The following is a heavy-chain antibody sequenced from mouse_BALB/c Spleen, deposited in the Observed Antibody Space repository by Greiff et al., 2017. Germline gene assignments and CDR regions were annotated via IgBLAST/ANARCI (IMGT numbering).Heavy chain of an antibody. D-gene: IGHD1-1*02. CDR3: ARNGRGKGWYYAMDY. CDR1: GFSLTSYG. V-gene: IGHV2-2*02. Sequence: QVQLKESGPGLVQPSQSLSITCTVSGFSLTSYGVHWVRQSPGKGLEWLGVIWSGGSTDYNAAFISRLSISKDNSKSQVFFKMNSLQANDTAIYYCARNGRGKGWYYAMDYWGQGTSVTVSS. CDR2: IWSGGST. J-gene: IGHJ4*01.